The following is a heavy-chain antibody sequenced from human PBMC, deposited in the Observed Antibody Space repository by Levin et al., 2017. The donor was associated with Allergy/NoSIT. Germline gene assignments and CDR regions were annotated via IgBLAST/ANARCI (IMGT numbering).Heavy chain of an antibody. CDR2: ISYDGSNK. J-gene: IGHJ4*02. Sequence: PRASVKVSCAASGFTFSSYGMHWVRQAPGKGLEWVAVISYDGSNKYYADSVKGRFTISRDNSKNTLYLQMNSLRAEDTAVYYCAKTPYSSGWERFDYLGQGTLVTVSS. D-gene: IGHD6-19*01. CDR1: GFTFSSYG. V-gene: IGHV3-30*18. CDR3: AKTPYSSGWERFDY.